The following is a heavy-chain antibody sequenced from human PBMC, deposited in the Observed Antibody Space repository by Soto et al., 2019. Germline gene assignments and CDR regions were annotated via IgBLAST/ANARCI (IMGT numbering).Heavy chain of an antibody. CDR3: ARDHMYAFDI. D-gene: IGHD2-21*01. J-gene: IGHJ3*02. Sequence: GGSLRLSCAASGFIFSTYSMNWVRQAPGKGLVWLSYISRSSDMTHYADSVKGRFTISRDNAKNSLYLQMNSLTDEDTAVYYCARDHMYAFDIWGLGTMVTVSS. CDR2: ISRSSDMT. CDR1: GFIFSTYS. V-gene: IGHV3-48*02.